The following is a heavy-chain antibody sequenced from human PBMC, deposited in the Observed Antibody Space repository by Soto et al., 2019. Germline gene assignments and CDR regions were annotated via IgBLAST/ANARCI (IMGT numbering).Heavy chain of an antibody. V-gene: IGHV1-18*01. Sequence: QVQLVQSATEVKKPGASVRVSCKASGCTFTSFGFSWVRQAPGQGLEWMGWITGYKGDTKYAQNFQGRVTLTRDISTRTVYLDLKSLRSDDTAVYYCVRGTAGNLAYWGQGTLVTVSS. J-gene: IGHJ4*02. CDR1: GCTFTSFG. CDR3: VRGTAGNLAY. CDR2: ITGYKGDT. D-gene: IGHD1-1*01.